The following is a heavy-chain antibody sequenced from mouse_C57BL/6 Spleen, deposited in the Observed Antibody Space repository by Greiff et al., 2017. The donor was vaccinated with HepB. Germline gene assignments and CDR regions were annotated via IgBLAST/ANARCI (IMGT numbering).Heavy chain of an antibody. D-gene: IGHD1-1*01. V-gene: IGHV1-50*01. CDR2: IDPSDSCT. Sequence: QVQLQQPGAELVKPGASVKLSCKASGYTFTSYWMQWVKQRPGQGLEWIGEIDPSDSCTNYNQKFKGKATLTVDTSSSTAYMQLSSLTSEDSAVYYCARKGASYGSSPYYYAMDYWGQGTSVTVSS. J-gene: IGHJ4*01. CDR1: GYTFTSYW. CDR3: ARKGASYGSSPYYYAMDY.